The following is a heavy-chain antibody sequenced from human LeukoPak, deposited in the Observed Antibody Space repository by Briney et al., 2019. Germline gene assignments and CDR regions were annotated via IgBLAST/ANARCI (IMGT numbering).Heavy chain of an antibody. J-gene: IGHJ4*02. Sequence: ASVKVSCKASGYTFTGYYIHWVRQAPGQGLEWMGWINPNSGGTNYAQKFQGRVTMTRDRSINTAYMDLRSLTYDDTAVYYCARDKPAEAALDFWGQGTLVTVSS. V-gene: IGHV1-2*02. CDR2: INPNSGGT. CDR3: ARDKPAEAALDF. CDR1: GYTFTGYY.